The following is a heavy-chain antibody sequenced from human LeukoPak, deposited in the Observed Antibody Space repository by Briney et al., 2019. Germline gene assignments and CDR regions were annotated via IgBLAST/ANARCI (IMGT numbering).Heavy chain of an antibody. CDR3: ARSRGAMTTVPYYYYYYMDV. CDR1: GGSISSYY. D-gene: IGHD4-17*01. CDR2: IYYSGST. V-gene: IGHV4-59*08. J-gene: IGHJ6*03. Sequence: SETLSLTCTVSGGSISSYYWSWIRQPPGKGLEWIGYIYYSGSTNYNPSLKSRVTISVDTSKNQFSLKLSSVTAADTAVYYCARSRGAMTTVPYYYYYYMDVWGKGTTVTVSS.